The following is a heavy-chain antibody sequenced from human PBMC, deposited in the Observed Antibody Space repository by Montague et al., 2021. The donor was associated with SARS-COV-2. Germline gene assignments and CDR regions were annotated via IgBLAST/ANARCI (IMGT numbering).Heavy chain of an antibody. CDR1: GGSISNYY. CDR3: ARGGGYYNYGLDV. V-gene: IGHV4-59*01. J-gene: IGHJ6*02. CDR2: IYYSGST. Sequence: SETVSLTCTVSGGSISNYYWSWIRQPPGRGLEWIGYIYYSGSTDYSPSLKSRVTISLDTSKNQFSLKVTSVTAADTAVYYCARGGGYYNYGLDVWGPGTTVTVSS. D-gene: IGHD3-22*01.